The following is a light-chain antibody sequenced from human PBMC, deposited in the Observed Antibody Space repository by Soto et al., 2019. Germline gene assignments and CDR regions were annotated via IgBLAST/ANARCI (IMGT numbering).Light chain of an antibody. Sequence: EVVMTQSPATLSVSPGERATLSCRASQSISSNLAWYQQKPGQAPRLLIYGASTRATGIPARFSGSGSGTEFTLTISSLEPEDFAVYYCQQYGTSPPGTFGQGTKVDIK. J-gene: IGKJ1*01. CDR1: QSISSN. V-gene: IGKV3-15*01. CDR3: QQYGTSPPGT. CDR2: GAS.